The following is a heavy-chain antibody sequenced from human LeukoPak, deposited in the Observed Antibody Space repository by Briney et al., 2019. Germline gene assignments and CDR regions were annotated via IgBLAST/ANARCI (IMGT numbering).Heavy chain of an antibody. V-gene: IGHV3-30*02. J-gene: IGHJ4*02. D-gene: IGHD7-27*01. CDR2: IRYDGSNK. CDR3: AKDMGRLGGAPYFDY. CDR1: GFTFSSYG. Sequence: QPGGSLRLSCAASGFTFSSYGMHWVRQAPGKGLEWVAFIRYDGSNKYYAESVKGRFVISRDNSKNTVYLQMNSLRAEDTAVYYCAKDMGRLGGAPYFDYWGQGTLVTVSS.